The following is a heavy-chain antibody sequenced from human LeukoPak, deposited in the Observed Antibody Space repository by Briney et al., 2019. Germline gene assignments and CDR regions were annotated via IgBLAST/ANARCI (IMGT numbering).Heavy chain of an antibody. D-gene: IGHD3-3*01. V-gene: IGHV1-8*01. CDR1: GYTFTSYD. CDR2: MNPNSGNT. CDR3: ARAGTIFGVARRDYYMDV. J-gene: IGHJ6*03. Sequence: ASVKVSCKDSGYTFTSYDINWVRQATGQGLEWMGWMNPNSGNTGYAQKFQGRVTMTRNTSISTAYMELSSLRSEDTAVYYCARAGTIFGVARRDYYMDVWGKGTTVTVSS.